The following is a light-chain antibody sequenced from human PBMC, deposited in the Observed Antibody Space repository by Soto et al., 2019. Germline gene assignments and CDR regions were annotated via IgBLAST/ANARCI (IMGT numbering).Light chain of an antibody. J-gene: IGLJ1*01. CDR2: DDN. Sequence: QSMLTQPPSVSAAPGQKVTISCSGSSSNIGGNSVSWYQQLPGTAPKLLIYDDNRRPSGIPDRFSGSKSGTSATLGITGFQTGDEADYYCGSWDSSLSAYAFGTGTKATVL. V-gene: IGLV1-51*01. CDR3: GSWDSSLSAYA. CDR1: SSNIGGNS.